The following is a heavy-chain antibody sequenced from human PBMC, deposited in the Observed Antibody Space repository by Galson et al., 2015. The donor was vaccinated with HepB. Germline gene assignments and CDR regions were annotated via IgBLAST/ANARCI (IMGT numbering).Heavy chain of an antibody. J-gene: IGHJ4*02. CDR3: ARAGVAAAALFFDY. D-gene: IGHD6-13*01. Sequence: ETLSLTCTVSGGSVSSGSYYWSWIRQPPGKGLEWIGYIYYSGSTNYNPSLKSRVTISVDTSKNQFSLKLSSVTAADTAVYYCARAGVAAAALFFDYWGQGTLVTVSS. CDR2: IYYSGST. V-gene: IGHV4-61*01. CDR1: GGSVSSGSYY.